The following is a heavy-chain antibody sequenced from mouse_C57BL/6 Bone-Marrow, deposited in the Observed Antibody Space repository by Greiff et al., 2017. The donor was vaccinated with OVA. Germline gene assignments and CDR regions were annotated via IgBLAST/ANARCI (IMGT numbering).Heavy chain of an antibody. Sequence: LVESGAELVRPGASVTLSCKASGYTFTDYEMHWVKQTPVHGLEWIGAIDPETGGTAYNQKFKGKAILTADKSSSTAYMELRSLTSEDSAVYYCTRGIYYGYDDELRDYWGQGTSVTVSS. D-gene: IGHD2-2*01. V-gene: IGHV1-15*01. J-gene: IGHJ4*01. CDR2: IDPETGGT. CDR1: GYTFTDYE. CDR3: TRGIYYGYDDELRDY.